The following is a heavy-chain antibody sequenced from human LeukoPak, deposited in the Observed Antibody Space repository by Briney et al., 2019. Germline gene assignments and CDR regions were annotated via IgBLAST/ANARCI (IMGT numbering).Heavy chain of an antibody. Sequence: GGPLRLSCAASGFTDSTNHMSWVRQAPGRALDWVANIREDGGAKLYTASVTCRFIISRDNGKNSLYLQMNNLRDEDTAVYCCASSHDSSGNDWGQGTLVTV. CDR2: IREDGGAK. D-gene: IGHD3-22*01. V-gene: IGHV3-7*01. CDR3: ASSHDSSGND. J-gene: IGHJ4*02. CDR1: GFTDSTNH.